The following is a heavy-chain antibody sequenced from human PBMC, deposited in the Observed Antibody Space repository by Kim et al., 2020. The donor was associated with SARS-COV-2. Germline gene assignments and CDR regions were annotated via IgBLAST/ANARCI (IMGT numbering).Heavy chain of an antibody. CDR1: GGSISSYY. V-gene: IGHV4-59*01. CDR3: ARGIKYYSGWGRAFGI. CDR2: IYYSGST. J-gene: IGHJ3*02. Sequence: SETLSLTCTVSGGSISSYYWSWIRQPPGKGLEWIGYIYYSGSTNYNPSLKSRVTISVDTSKNQFSLKLSSVTAADTAVYYCARGIKYYSGWGRAFGIWGQGALVTVSS. D-gene: IGHD3-10*01.